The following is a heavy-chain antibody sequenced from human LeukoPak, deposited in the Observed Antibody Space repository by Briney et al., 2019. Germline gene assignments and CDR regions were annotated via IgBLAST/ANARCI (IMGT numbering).Heavy chain of an antibody. CDR2: ISGSGGST. CDR1: GFTFSSYA. CDR3: AKGRYYYDSSDAFDI. Sequence: GSLRLSCAASGFTFSSYAMSWVRQAPGKGLEWVSAISGSGGSTYYADSVKGRFTFSRHNSKNTLFLQMNSLRAEDTAVYYCAKGRYYYDSSDAFDIWGQGTMVTVSS. V-gene: IGHV3-23*01. J-gene: IGHJ3*02. D-gene: IGHD3-22*01.